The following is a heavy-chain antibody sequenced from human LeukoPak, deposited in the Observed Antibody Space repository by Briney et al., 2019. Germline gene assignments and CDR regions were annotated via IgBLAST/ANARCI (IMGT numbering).Heavy chain of an antibody. J-gene: IGHJ4*02. Sequence: GGSLRLSCAASGFTFSRYWMHWVRQAPGKGLVWVSCADYDGSDTSYADSVRGRFTISRDNAKNTLYLQMNSLSAEDTAVYYCATLAVAGTNYWGQGTLVTVSS. CDR2: ADYDGSDT. D-gene: IGHD6-13*01. CDR1: GFTFSRYW. CDR3: ATLAVAGTNY. V-gene: IGHV3-74*01.